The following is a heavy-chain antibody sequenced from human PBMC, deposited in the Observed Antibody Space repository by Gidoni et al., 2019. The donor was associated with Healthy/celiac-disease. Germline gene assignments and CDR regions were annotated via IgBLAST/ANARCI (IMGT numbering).Heavy chain of an antibody. Sequence: EVQLVESGGGLVKPGGSLRLSCAASGCTFSSYSMNWVSQAPGKGLGWVSSISSSSSYIYYADSVKGRFTISRDNAKNSLYLQMNSLRAEDTAVYYCAREREVGAFDYWGQGTLVTVSS. J-gene: IGHJ4*02. D-gene: IGHD1-26*01. CDR2: ISSSSSYI. V-gene: IGHV3-21*01. CDR3: AREREVGAFDY. CDR1: GCTFSSYS.